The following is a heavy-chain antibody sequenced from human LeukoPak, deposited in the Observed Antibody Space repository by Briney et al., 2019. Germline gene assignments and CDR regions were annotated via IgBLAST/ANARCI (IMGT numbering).Heavy chain of an antibody. J-gene: IGHJ4*02. D-gene: IGHD6-19*01. Sequence: SETLSLTCTVSGGSVSSGSYYWSWIRQPPGKGLEWIGYIYYSGSTNYNPSLKSRVTISVDTSKNQFSLKLSSVTAADTAVYYCASGLIAVAGSFDYWGQGTLVTVSS. V-gene: IGHV4-61*01. CDR3: ASGLIAVAGSFDY. CDR1: GGSVSSGSYY. CDR2: IYYSGST.